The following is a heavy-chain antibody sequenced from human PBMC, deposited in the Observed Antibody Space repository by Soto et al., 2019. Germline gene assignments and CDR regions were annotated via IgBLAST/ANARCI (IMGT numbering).Heavy chain of an antibody. CDR1: GGSISSYY. CDR3: ARDFSSTSSYYAFDI. CDR2: IYYSGST. J-gene: IGHJ3*02. V-gene: IGHV4-59*01. Sequence: QVQLQESGPGLVKPSETLSLTCTVSGGSISSYYWSWIRQPPGKGLEWIGYIYYSGSTNYNPSLKSRVTLSVDTSKNQFSLKLSSVTAADTAVYYCARDFSSTSSYYAFDIWGQGTMVTVSS. D-gene: IGHD2-2*01.